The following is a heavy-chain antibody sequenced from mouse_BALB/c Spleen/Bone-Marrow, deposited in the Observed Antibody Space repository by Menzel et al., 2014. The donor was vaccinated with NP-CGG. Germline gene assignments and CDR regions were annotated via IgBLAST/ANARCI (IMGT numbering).Heavy chain of an antibody. J-gene: IGHJ4*01. CDR3: ARRDYAMDY. V-gene: IGHV1-54*01. Sequence: VQGVESGAELVRPGTSVKVSCKASGYAFTNYLIEWVKQRPGQGLEWIGVINPGSGGTNYNEKFKGKATLTADKSSSTAYMQLSSLTSDDSAVYCCARRDYAMDYWGQGTSVTVSS. CDR2: INPGSGGT. CDR1: GYAFTNYL.